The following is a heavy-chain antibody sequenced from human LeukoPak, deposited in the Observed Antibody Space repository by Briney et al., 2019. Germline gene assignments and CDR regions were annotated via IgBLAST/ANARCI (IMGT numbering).Heavy chain of an antibody. D-gene: IGHD4-17*01. CDR1: GFTFSRYW. J-gene: IGHJ4*02. CDR3: ASTVTLIDY. V-gene: IGHV3-74*01. CDR2: INTDGSHT. Sequence: GGSLRPSCAASGFTFSRYWMHWVRQAPGKGLVWVSRINTDGSHTDYADSGKGRFTISRDNAKNTLYLQMNSLRAEDTAVYYCASTVTLIDYWGQGTLVTVSS.